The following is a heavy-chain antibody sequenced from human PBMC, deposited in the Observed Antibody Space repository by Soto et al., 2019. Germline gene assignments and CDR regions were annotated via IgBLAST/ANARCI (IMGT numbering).Heavy chain of an antibody. Sequence: QVQLVQSGAEVKKPGSSVKVSCKASGGTFSSYAIIWVRQAPGQGLEWMGGIIPIFGTADYAQKFQGRVTITADDFTSTAYMALSSLRSEDTAVYYCARHLGGNHYYYGMDVWGQGTSVTVAS. CDR3: ARHLGGNHYYYGMDV. J-gene: IGHJ6*02. CDR2: IIPIFGTA. V-gene: IGHV1-69*12. D-gene: IGHD3-16*01. CDR1: GGTFSSYA.